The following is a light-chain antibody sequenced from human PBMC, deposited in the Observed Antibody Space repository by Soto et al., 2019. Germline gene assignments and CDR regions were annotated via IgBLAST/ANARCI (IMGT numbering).Light chain of an antibody. CDR1: QSVSNY. V-gene: IGKV3-11*01. Sequence: EIVLTQSPATLSVSPGERATLSCRASQSVSNYLAWYQQKPGQAPRLLIYDASTRATGIPARFSGSWSGTDFTLTISSLEPEDFAVYYCQHRYKWMFTFGPGTKVDLK. J-gene: IGKJ3*01. CDR3: QHRYKWMFT. CDR2: DAS.